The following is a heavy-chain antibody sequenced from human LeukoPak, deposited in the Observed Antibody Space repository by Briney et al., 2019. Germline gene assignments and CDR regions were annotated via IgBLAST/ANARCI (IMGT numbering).Heavy chain of an antibody. CDR1: GYTFTSYW. CDR3: ARGGYYYDSSGSYYFDY. CDR2: NYPGDSDT. V-gene: IGHV5-51*01. D-gene: IGHD3-22*01. J-gene: IGHJ4*02. Sequence: GESLKISCKGPGYTFTSYWIGCVRHMPGKGLEWMGINYPGDSDTRYSPSYQGQVTISADKSISTAYLQWSSLKASDTAMYYCARGGYYYDSSGSYYFDYWGQGTLVSVSS.